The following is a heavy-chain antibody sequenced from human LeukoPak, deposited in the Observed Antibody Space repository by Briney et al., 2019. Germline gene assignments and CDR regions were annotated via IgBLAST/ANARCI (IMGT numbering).Heavy chain of an antibody. D-gene: IGHD5-18*01. CDR1: GFTFTTYW. CDR2: INSDGSIT. V-gene: IGHV3-74*01. CDR3: ARDAVDTANAV. J-gene: IGHJ6*02. Sequence: GGSLRLSCAASGFTFTTYWMHWVRQTPGKGLVWVSHINSDGSITSYADSVKGRFTISRDNAKNTLYLQMNSLRAEDTAVYYRARDAVDTANAVWGQGTTVTVSS.